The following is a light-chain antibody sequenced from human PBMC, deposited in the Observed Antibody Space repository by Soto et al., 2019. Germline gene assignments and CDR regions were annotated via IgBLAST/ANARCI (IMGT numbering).Light chain of an antibody. Sequence: IQMTQSTSTLSSSVGDRVTITCRASQSISSWLAWYQHKPGKAPKLLIYDASSLDSGVPSRFSGSGSGTEFSLTISNLQPDDCATYYCQQYENYWTFGQGTKVDI. CDR3: QQYENYWT. CDR2: DAS. J-gene: IGKJ1*01. CDR1: QSISSW. V-gene: IGKV1-5*01.